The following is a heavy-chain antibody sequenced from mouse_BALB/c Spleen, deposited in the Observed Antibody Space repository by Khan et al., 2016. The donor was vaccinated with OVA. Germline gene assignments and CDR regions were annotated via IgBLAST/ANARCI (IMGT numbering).Heavy chain of an antibody. J-gene: IGHJ1*01. V-gene: IGHV5-17*02. Sequence: EVQLVESGGGLVQPGGSRKLSCAASGFTFSSFGMHWVRQAPKKGLEWVAYMSSGSSTIYYVDTVKGRFTISRDNPKNTLFLQMTSLRSEDTAMYYCARSGGNFHWYFDVWGAGTSVTVCS. D-gene: IGHD2-1*01. CDR3: ARSGGNFHWYFDV. CDR1: GFTFSSFG. CDR2: MSSGSSTI.